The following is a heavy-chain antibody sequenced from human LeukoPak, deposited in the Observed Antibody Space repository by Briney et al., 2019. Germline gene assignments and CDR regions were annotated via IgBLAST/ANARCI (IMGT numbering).Heavy chain of an antibody. CDR3: ARYRAFDI. CDR2: IYYSGST. Sequence: SETLSLTCTVSGGSISSSSYYWGWIRQPPGKGLGWIGSIYYSGSTYYNPSLKSRVTISMDTSKNQFSLNLSSLTAADTAVYYCARYRAFDIWGQGTMVTVSS. CDR1: GGSISSSSYY. J-gene: IGHJ3*02. V-gene: IGHV4-39*07.